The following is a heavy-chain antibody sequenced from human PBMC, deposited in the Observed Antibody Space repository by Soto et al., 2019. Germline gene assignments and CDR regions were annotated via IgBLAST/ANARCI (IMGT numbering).Heavy chain of an antibody. D-gene: IGHD3-3*01. CDR3: AKGGNGDYDFWSGYTFDY. J-gene: IGHJ4*02. CDR2: ISGSGGST. Sequence: EVQLLESGGGMVHPGGSLRLSCAASGFTFSSYAMSWVRQAPGKGLEWVSAISGSGGSTYYADSVKGRFTISRDNSKNTLYLQMNSLRAEDTAVYYCAKGGNGDYDFWSGYTFDYWGQGTLVTVSS. V-gene: IGHV3-23*01. CDR1: GFTFSSYA.